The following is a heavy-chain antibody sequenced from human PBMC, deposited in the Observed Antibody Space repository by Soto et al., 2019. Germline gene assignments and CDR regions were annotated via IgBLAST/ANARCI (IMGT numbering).Heavy chain of an antibody. J-gene: IGHJ4*02. CDR3: AKDLGDSSADDGADY. CDR1: GFTFSTYD. D-gene: IGHD6-25*01. V-gene: IGHV3-30*18. CDR2: ISSDGSNE. Sequence: QVQLVESGGGVVQPGRSLRLSCAASGFTFSTYDMHWVRQAPGKGLEWVAVISSDGSNEYYADSVKGRFTISRDNSKNTVYVQMNRLRAEDTAVYYCAKDLGDSSADDGADYWGQGTLVTVSS.